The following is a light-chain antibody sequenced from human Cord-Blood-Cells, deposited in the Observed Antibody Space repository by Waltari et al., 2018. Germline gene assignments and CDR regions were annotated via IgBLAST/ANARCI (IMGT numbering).Light chain of an antibody. V-gene: IGKV1-5*03. CDR3: QQYNSYSEYT. CDR2: KAY. J-gene: IGKJ2*01. CDR1: QSISSW. Sequence: DIQMTQSPSTLSASVGDRVTITCRASQSISSWLAWYQQKPGKAPKLLIYKAYSLESGVPSRFSGSGSGTEFTLTISSLQPDDFATYYCQQYNSYSEYTFGQGTKLEIK.